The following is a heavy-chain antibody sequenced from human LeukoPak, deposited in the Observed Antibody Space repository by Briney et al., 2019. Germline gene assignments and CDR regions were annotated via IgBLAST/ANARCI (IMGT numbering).Heavy chain of an antibody. Sequence: SETLSLTCTVSGGSISSGSYYWSWIRQPAGKGLEWIGRIYTSGSTNYNPSLKSRVTISVDTSKNQFSLKLSSVTAADTAVYYCARALRFLEWQDAFDIWGQGTMVTVSS. J-gene: IGHJ3*02. CDR1: GGSISSGSYY. D-gene: IGHD3-3*01. CDR2: IYTSGST. V-gene: IGHV4-61*02. CDR3: ARALRFLEWQDAFDI.